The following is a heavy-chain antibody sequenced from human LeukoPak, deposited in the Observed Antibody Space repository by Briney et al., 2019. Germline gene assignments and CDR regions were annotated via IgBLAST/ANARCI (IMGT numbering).Heavy chain of an antibody. D-gene: IGHD3-22*01. V-gene: IGHV3-48*01. Sequence: GGSLRLSCGASGFTFSSHAMNWVRQAPGKGLEWISYISRSSDIIYYGDSVKGRFTISRDNAKNSLYLQMNSLRAEDTAVYYCARDTPTGSGYYFPSVVDYWGQGTLVTVSS. J-gene: IGHJ4*02. CDR1: GFTFSSHA. CDR3: ARDTPTGSGYYFPSVVDY. CDR2: ISRSSDII.